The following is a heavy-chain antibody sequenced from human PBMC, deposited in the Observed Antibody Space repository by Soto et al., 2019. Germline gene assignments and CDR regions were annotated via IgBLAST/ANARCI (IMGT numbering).Heavy chain of an antibody. CDR2: IYYSGST. J-gene: IGHJ6*02. D-gene: IGHD4-17*01. V-gene: IGHV4-31*03. Sequence: KTSETLSLTCTVSGGSISSGGYYWSWIRQHPGKGLEWIGYIYYSGSTYYNPSLKSRVTISVDTSKNQFSLKLSSVTAADTAVYYCARDPPMTTVSGGMDVWGQGTTVTVSS. CDR1: GGSISSGGYY. CDR3: ARDPPMTTVSGGMDV.